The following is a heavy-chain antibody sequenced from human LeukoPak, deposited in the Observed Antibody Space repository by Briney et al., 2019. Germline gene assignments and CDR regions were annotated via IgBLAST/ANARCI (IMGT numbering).Heavy chain of an antibody. CDR2: ISDSGGSA. D-gene: IGHD3-22*01. V-gene: IGHV3-23*01. J-gene: IGHJ3*02. CDR1: GFTFNTYV. Sequence: GGSLRLSRAASGFTFNTYVMSWVRQAPGKGLEWVSAISDSGGSASYADSVKGRFTISRDNSKNTLYLQMNSLRAEDTALYYCAKGMIVVVLQPGPFDMWGQGTMVTVSS. CDR3: AKGMIVVVLQPGPFDM.